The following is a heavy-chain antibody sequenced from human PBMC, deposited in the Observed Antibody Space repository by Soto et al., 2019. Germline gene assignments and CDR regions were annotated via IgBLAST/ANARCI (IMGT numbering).Heavy chain of an antibody. V-gene: IGHV3-30-3*01. D-gene: IGHD3-22*01. J-gene: IGHJ4*02. CDR3: ARSPIVVVITLDY. Sequence: GGSLRLSCSASGFTVSSYAMHWVRQDPGKGLEWVAVISYDGSNKYYADSVKGRFTISRDSSKNTLYLQMSSLRAEDTAVYYCARSPIVVVITLDYWGQGTLVTVAS. CDR2: ISYDGSNK. CDR1: GFTVSSYA.